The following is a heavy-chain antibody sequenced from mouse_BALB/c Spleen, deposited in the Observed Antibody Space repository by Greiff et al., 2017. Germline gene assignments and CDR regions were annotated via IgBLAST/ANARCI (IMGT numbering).Heavy chain of an antibody. CDR3: ARKDPLRPYAMDY. CDR2: INPSSGYT. Sequence: VKLMESAAELARPGASVKMSCKASGYTFTSYTMHWVKQRPGQGLEWIGYINPSSGYTEYNQKFKDKTTLTADKSSSTAYMQLSSLTSEDSAVYYCARKDPLRPYAMDYWGQGTSVTVSS. CDR1: GYTFTSYT. J-gene: IGHJ4*01. D-gene: IGHD1-1*01. V-gene: IGHV1-4*02.